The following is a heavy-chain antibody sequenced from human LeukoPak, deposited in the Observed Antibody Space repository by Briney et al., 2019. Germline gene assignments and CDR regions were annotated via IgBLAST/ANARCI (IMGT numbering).Heavy chain of an antibody. CDR2: IYPGDSET. J-gene: IGHJ4*02. CDR1: GYRFTNYW. V-gene: IGHV5-51*01. CDR3: ARQEQLGNFDY. D-gene: IGHD6-6*01. Sequence: GESLKISCKGSGYRFTNYWIGWVRQMPGKGLEWMGIIYPGDSETRYSPSFQGQVTISADKSISTAYLQWSSLKASDTAMYYCARQEQLGNFDYWGQGTLVTVSS.